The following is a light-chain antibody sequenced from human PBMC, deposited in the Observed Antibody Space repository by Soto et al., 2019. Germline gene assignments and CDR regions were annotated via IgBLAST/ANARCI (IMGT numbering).Light chain of an antibody. CDR3: QHSYSLSRWT. CDR1: QSISSS. Sequence: DIQMTQSPSSLSASVGDRVTITCRASQSISSSLNWYQQKPGKAPKLLIYAASILQSGVPSRFSGGGSGTDFTLTISSLQPEDFASYYCQHSYSLSRWTFGQGTKVEIK. J-gene: IGKJ1*01. V-gene: IGKV1-39*01. CDR2: AAS.